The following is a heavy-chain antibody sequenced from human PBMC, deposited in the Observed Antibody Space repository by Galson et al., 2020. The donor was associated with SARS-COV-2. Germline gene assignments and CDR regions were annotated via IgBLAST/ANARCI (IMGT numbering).Heavy chain of an antibody. CDR3: VRERWCGTYDY. D-gene: IGHD1-26*01. CDR2: INTRGDP. V-gene: IGHV3-64*01. Sequence: GGTLRLSCVASGFTFSTSAMHWVRQAPRQGLEYVSLINTRGDPYYANSVKGRFSISRDDSKNTLYLQMGSLRVEDMAVYYCVRERWCGTYDYWGQGTLVTGSS. CDR1: GFTFSTSA. J-gene: IGHJ4*02.